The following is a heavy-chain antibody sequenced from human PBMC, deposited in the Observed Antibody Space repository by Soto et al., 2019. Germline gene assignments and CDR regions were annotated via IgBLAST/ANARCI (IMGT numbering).Heavy chain of an antibody. CDR3: ARPPDYGDYVPDTYSYYYYYMAV. D-gene: IGHD4-17*01. V-gene: IGHV3-53*04. J-gene: IGHJ6*03. CDR2: IYSGGST. Sequence: GGSLRLSCAASGFTVSSNYMSWVRQAPGKGLEWVSVIYSGGSTYYADSVKGRFTISRHNSKNTLYLQMNSLRAEDTAVYYCARPPDYGDYVPDTYSYYYYYMAVGGKGTRVTVSS. CDR1: GFTVSSNY.